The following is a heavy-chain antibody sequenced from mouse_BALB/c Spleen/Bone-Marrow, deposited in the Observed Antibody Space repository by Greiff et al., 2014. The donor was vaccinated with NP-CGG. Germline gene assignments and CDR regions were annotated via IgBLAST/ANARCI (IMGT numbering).Heavy chain of an antibody. J-gene: IGHJ3*01. Sequence: VQLKESGAELVKPGASVKLSCTASGFNIKDTYMHWVKQRPEQGLAWIGRIDPANGNTKYDPKFQGKATITADTSSNTAYLQLSSLTSEDTAVYYCAVYDYEGFAYWGQGTLVTVSA. CDR2: IDPANGNT. CDR3: AVYDYEGFAY. CDR1: GFNIKDTY. V-gene: IGHV14-3*02. D-gene: IGHD2-4*01.